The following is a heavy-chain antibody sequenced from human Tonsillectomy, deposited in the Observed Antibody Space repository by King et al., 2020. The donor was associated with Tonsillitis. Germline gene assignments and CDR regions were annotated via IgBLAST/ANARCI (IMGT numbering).Heavy chain of an antibody. J-gene: IGHJ3*02. CDR3: SRWDSSAFDI. D-gene: IGHD1-26*01. CDR2: IRSKAKKYAA. CDR1: GFTFSGSA. V-gene: IGHV3-73*02. Sequence: VQLVESGGGLVQPGGSLKLSCAASGFTFSGSAMHWVRQASGKGLEWVGRIRSKAKKYAAAYAESGKGRFTISRDDSKNTAYLQMNSLKTEDTAVYYCSRWDSSAFDIWGQGTMVTVSS.